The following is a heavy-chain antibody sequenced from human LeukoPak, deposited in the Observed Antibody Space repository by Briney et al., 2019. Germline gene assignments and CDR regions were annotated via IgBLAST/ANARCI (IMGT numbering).Heavy chain of an antibody. CDR3: AREFGRNADY. D-gene: IGHD3-10*01. Sequence: PGGSLRLSCAASGFTFSSYAMHWVRQAPGKGLEWVAVISYDGSNKYYADSVKGRFTISRDNSKNTLYLQMNSLRAEDTAVYYCAREFGRNADYWGQGTLVTVSS. J-gene: IGHJ4*02. CDR2: ISYDGSNK. V-gene: IGHV3-30-3*01. CDR1: GFTFSSYA.